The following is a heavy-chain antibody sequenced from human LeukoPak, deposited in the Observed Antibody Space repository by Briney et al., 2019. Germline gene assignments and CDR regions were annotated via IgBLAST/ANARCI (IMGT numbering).Heavy chain of an antibody. CDR3: ARDDPRAAAVDY. Sequence: PGGSLRLSCAASGFTFSSYSMNWVRQAPGKGLEWVSYISGSSSTIYYADSVKGRFTISRDNAKNSLYLQMNSLRAEDTAVYYCARDDPRAAAVDYWGQGTLVTVSS. V-gene: IGHV3-48*01. CDR1: GFTFSSYS. J-gene: IGHJ4*02. D-gene: IGHD6-13*01. CDR2: ISGSSSTI.